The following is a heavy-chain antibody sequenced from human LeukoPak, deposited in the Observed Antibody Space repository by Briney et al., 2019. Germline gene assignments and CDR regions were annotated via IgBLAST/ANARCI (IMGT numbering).Heavy chain of an antibody. Sequence: SETLSLTCSVSGVSISDYYWSWIRQTPGKGLECVGYISRSGSTNYNPSLKSRVTISVDTSNNQFSLKLTSVTSADTAVYYCARASTEQIAAALRPDAFDLWGQGTMVTVSS. CDR2: ISRSGST. V-gene: IGHV4-59*01. CDR3: ARASTEQIAAALRPDAFDL. J-gene: IGHJ3*01. CDR1: GVSISDYY. D-gene: IGHD6-13*01.